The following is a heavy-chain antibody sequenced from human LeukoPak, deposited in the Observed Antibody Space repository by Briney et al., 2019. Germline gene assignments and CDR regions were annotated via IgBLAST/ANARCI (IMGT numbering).Heavy chain of an antibody. CDR1: GFTFSSYS. CDR3: ARSVCSGGSCYPLFDY. CDR2: ISSSSSYI. Sequence: GGSLRLSCAASGFTFSSYSMNWVRQAPGKGLEWVSSISSSSSYIYYTDSVKGRFTISRDNAKNSLFLQMNSLRAEDTAVYYCARSVCSGGSCYPLFDYWGQGTLVTVSS. D-gene: IGHD2-15*01. J-gene: IGHJ4*02. V-gene: IGHV3-21*01.